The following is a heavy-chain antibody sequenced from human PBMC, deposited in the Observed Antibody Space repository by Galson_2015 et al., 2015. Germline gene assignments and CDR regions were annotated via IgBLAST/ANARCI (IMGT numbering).Heavy chain of an antibody. V-gene: IGHV1-18*04. CDR1: GYTFTNYG. CDR3: ARVRIVVVLAAPFGMDD. J-gene: IGHJ6*02. Sequence: LVKVCCKASGYTFTNYGISWGRQAPGQGVEWMGWISADIGDTNYAEKLQGSVTMTTDTSTNTAYMGPRKLRSEDTAVYYCARVRIVVVLAAPFGMDDWGQGTTVTVSS. CDR2: ISADIGDT. D-gene: IGHD2-15*01.